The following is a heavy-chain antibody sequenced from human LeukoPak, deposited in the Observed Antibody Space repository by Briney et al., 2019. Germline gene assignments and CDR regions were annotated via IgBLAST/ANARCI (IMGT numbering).Heavy chain of an antibody. Sequence: GASVKVSCKASGYTFTDYYMHWVRQAPGQGLEWMGWINPNTGGTNYAQIFQGRVTMTRDTSISTAYMELTGLRSDDTAVYFCARKGGLRVNAFDIWGQGTMVTVSS. CDR3: ARKGGLRVNAFDI. D-gene: IGHD1-14*01. CDR2: INPNTGGT. V-gene: IGHV1-2*02. CDR1: GYTFTDYY. J-gene: IGHJ3*02.